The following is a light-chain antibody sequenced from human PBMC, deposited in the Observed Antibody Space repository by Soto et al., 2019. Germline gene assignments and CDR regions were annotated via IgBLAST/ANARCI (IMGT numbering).Light chain of an antibody. Sequence: EIVLTQSPATLSLSPGARATLSCRASESVSSNLAWYQQKPGQAPRLLIYDASNRATGIPARFSGSGSATDSTLTIGSLESGDSAVYYCQQRSNWPPTFGGGTKVEIK. CDR2: DAS. CDR3: QQRSNWPPT. V-gene: IGKV3-11*01. J-gene: IGKJ4*01. CDR1: ESVSSN.